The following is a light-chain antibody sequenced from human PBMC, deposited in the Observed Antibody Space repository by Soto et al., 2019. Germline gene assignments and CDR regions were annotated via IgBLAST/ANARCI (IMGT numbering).Light chain of an antibody. Sequence: EIVITQSPATLSVSPGERATLSCRASQSVSSNLAWYQQKPGQAPRLLIYGASTRATGIPARFSGSGSGTEFTLTISSLQSEDFAAYYCQQYNNWLGTFGQGTKVDIK. CDR1: QSVSSN. J-gene: IGKJ1*01. V-gene: IGKV3-15*01. CDR3: QQYNNWLGT. CDR2: GAS.